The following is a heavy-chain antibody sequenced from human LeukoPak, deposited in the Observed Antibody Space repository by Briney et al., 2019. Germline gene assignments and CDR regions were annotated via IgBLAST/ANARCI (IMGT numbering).Heavy chain of an antibody. D-gene: IGHD5-18*01. J-gene: IGHJ4*02. V-gene: IGHV1-69*05. CDR1: VGTFSSYA. Sequence: ASVKVSCKASVGTFSSYAISWVRQAPGQGLEWMGGIIPIFGTANYAQKFQGRVTITTDESTSTAYMELSSLRSEDTAVYYCARDGSYDYFDYWGQGTLVTVSS. CDR2: IIPIFGTA. CDR3: ARDGSYDYFDY.